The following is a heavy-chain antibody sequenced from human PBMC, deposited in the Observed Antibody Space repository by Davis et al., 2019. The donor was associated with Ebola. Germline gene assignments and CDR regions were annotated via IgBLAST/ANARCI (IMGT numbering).Heavy chain of an antibody. J-gene: IGHJ4*02. CDR1: GGSFSGYY. CDR3: ARRPHLSSGYLVRYFDY. D-gene: IGHD3-22*01. CDR2: INHSGST. Sequence: SETLSLTCAVYGGSFSGYYWSGIRQPPGKGLEWIGEINHSGSTNYNPSLKSRVTISVDTSKNQFSLKLSSVTAADTAVYYCARRPHLSSGYLVRYFDYWGQGTLVTVSS. V-gene: IGHV4-34*01.